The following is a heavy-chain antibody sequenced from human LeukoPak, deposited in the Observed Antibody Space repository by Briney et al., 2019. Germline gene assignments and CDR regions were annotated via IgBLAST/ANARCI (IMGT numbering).Heavy chain of an antibody. CDR3: ARAEYYFDY. J-gene: IGHJ4*02. CDR1: GGSFSGYY. Sequence: SETLSLTCAVYGGSFSGYYWSWIRQPPGKGLEWIGYIYYSGSTNYNPSLKSRVTISVGTSKNQFSLKLSSVTAADTAVYYCARAEYYFDYWGQGTLVTVSS. CDR2: IYYSGST. D-gene: IGHD3-10*01. V-gene: IGHV4-59*01.